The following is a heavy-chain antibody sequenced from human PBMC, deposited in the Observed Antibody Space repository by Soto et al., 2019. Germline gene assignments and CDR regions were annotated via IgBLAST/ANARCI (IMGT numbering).Heavy chain of an antibody. V-gene: IGHV3-23*01. CDR3: AKRREGGYYIFDY. CDR2: ISGSGEIT. CDR1: GFTFSSFA. J-gene: IGHJ4*02. D-gene: IGHD3-10*01. Sequence: PGGSLRLSCAASGFTFSSFAMSWGRQAPGRGLEWVSSISGSGEITYYADSVKGRLSISRDNSKNPLYLQMNSLRAEDTAVYYCAKRREGGYYIFDYWGQGTPVTVSS.